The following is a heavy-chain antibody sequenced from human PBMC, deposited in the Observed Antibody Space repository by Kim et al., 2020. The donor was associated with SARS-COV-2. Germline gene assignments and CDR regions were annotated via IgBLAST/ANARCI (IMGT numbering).Heavy chain of an antibody. V-gene: IGHV1-46*01. CDR3: ARSLVGVVVVPAAILRFDP. CDR2: INPSGGST. Sequence: ASVKVSCKASGYTFTSYYMHWVRQAPGQGLEWMGIINPSGGSTSYAQKFQGRVTMTRDTSTSTVYMELSSLRSEDTAVYYCARSLVGVVVVPAAILRFDPWGQGTLVTVSS. J-gene: IGHJ5*02. D-gene: IGHD2-2*01. CDR1: GYTFTSYY.